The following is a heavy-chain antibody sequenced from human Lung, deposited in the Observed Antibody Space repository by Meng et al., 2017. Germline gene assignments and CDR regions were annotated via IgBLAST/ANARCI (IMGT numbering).Heavy chain of an antibody. CDR3: AREKSPGHFDY. J-gene: IGHJ4*02. Sequence: QVQLVQSGAEVMKPGASVKLSCKASGYILTDYFMHWVRQAPGQGLEWMGTINPSDGGTNYVQKFQGRLTVTRDTSTSTVYMDLSSLRSEDTAVYYCAREKSPGHFDYWDQGTLVTVSS. CDR2: INPSDGGT. V-gene: IGHV1-46*01. CDR1: GYILTDYF.